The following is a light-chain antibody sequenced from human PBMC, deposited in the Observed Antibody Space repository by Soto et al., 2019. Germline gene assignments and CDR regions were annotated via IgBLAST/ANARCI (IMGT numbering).Light chain of an antibody. V-gene: IGKV4-1*01. CDR1: QNVLTSSNNKNY. Sequence: DIVMTQSPDSLAVSLGERATINCKSSQNVLTSSNNKNYLAWYQQKPRQPPKLLIYWASTRESGVPDRFSGSGSGTDFTLTIRSLQAEDVAVYYCHQYYNTPRTFGQGTKVEIK. CDR2: WAS. J-gene: IGKJ1*01. CDR3: HQYYNTPRT.